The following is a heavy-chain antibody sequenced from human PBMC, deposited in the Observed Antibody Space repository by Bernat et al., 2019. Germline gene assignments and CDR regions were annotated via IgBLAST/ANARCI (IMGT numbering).Heavy chain of an antibody. D-gene: IGHD3-16*01. Sequence: QVQLVESGGGVVQPERSLRLSCAASGFTFSSYGMHWVRQAPGKGLEWVALIWYDGSNKYYADSVKGRFTISRDNSKNTLYLQMNSLRAEDTAVYYCARGLYDNVWGSYSWGQGTTVTVSS. V-gene: IGHV3-33*01. CDR1: GFTFSSYG. CDR3: ARGLYDNVWGSYS. CDR2: IWYDGSNK. J-gene: IGHJ6*02.